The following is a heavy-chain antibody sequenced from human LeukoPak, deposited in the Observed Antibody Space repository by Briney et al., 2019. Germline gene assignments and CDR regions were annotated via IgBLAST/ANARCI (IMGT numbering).Heavy chain of an antibody. CDR2: IYYSGST. CDR1: GGSISSYY. V-gene: IGHV4-59*01. CDR3: AREVPGGDYDSSGYYPDAFDI. D-gene: IGHD3-22*01. J-gene: IGHJ3*02. Sequence: TSETLSLTCTVSGGSISSYYWSWIRQPPGKGLEWIGYIYYSGSTNYNPSLKSRVTISVDTSKNQFSLKLSSVTAADTAVYYCAREVPGGDYDSSGYYPDAFDIWGQGTMVTVSS.